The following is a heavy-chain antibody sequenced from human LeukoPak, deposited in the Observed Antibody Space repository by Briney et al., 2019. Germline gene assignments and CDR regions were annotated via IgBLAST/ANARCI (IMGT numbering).Heavy chain of an antibody. D-gene: IGHD4-17*01. V-gene: IGHV3-30*04. J-gene: IGHJ4*02. CDR3: ARDPVMTTVTTNYFDY. CDR2: ISYDGSNK. CDR1: GFTFSSYA. Sequence: PGGSLRLSCAASGFTFSSYAMHWVRQAPGKGLEWVAVISYDGSNKYYADSVKGRLTISRDNSKNTLYLQMNSLRAEDTAVYYCARDPVMTTVTTNYFDYWGQGTLVTVSS.